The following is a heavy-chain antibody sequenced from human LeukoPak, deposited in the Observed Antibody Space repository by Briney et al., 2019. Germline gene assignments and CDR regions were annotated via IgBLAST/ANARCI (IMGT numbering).Heavy chain of an antibody. Sequence: PSETLSLTCTVSGGSISSSSYYWGWIRQPPGKGLEWIGSIYYSGSTYYNPSLKSRVTISVDTSKNQFSLKLSSVTAADTAVYYCARAYPRGAPFGYWGQGTLVTVSS. V-gene: IGHV4-39*07. J-gene: IGHJ4*02. CDR3: ARAYPRGAPFGY. CDR2: IYYSGST. CDR1: GGSISSSSYY.